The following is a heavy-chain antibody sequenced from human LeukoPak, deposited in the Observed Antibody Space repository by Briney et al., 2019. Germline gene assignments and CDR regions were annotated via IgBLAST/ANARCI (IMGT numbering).Heavy chain of an antibody. V-gene: IGHV3-21*01. CDR3: ASRSSWSAFDI. D-gene: IGHD6-13*01. CDR1: GFTFSSYS. J-gene: IGHJ3*02. Sequence: PGGSLRLSCAASGFTFSSYSMNWVRQAPGKGLEWGSSISGSSSYIYYADSVKGRFTISRHNAKNSLYLQMNSLRAEDTAVYYCASRSSWSAFDIWGQGTMVTVSS. CDR2: ISGSSSYI.